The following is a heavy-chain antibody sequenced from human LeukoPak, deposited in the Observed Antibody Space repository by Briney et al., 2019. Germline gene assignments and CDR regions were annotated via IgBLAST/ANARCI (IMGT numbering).Heavy chain of an antibody. CDR3: AKEKSGPVVEPYFDY. CDR2: ISGSGDDT. D-gene: IGHD2-15*01. Sequence: QPGGSLRLSCAVSGFPFSSYAMSWVRQAPGKGLEWVSGISGSGDDTYYAASVKGRFTVSRDTSKNTLYLQMNSLRAEDTALYYCAKEKSGPVVEPYFDYWGQGTLVTVSS. V-gene: IGHV3-23*01. CDR1: GFPFSSYA. J-gene: IGHJ4*02.